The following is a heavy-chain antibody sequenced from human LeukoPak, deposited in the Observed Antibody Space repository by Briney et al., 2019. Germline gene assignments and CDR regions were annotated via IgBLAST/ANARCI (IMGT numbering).Heavy chain of an antibody. CDR1: GGSFSGYY. J-gene: IGHJ4*01. D-gene: IGHD7-27*01. Sequence: SETLSLTCAVYGGSFSGYYWSWIRQPPGKGLEWIGEINHSGSTNYNPSLKSRVTISVDTSKNQFSLKLSSVTAADTAVYYCARVRGDHLIFDYWGQEPWSPSPQ. CDR3: ARVRGDHLIFDY. CDR2: INHSGST. V-gene: IGHV4-34*01.